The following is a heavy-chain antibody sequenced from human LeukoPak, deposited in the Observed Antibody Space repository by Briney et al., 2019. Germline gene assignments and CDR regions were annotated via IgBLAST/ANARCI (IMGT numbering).Heavy chain of an antibody. CDR2: IFSNADT. J-gene: IGHJ4*02. D-gene: IGHD5-24*01. V-gene: IGHV3-53*01. Sequence: GGSLRLSCTASEFNDCINYMLWVPEAPGKGLDWVSLIFSNADTHHADTVKGRFTISRDITKNMVYLQMNSLRDGDTGMYYCTRDQMNYWGQGTLVTVSS. CDR3: TRDQMNY. CDR1: EFNDCINY.